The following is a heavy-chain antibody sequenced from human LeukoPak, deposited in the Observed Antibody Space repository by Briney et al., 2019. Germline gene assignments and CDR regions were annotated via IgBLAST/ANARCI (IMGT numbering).Heavy chain of an antibody. CDR3: ARVRIGQQLDKYYYYAMDV. Sequence: ASVKLSCKASGYTFTDYYMHRVRQAPGQGLEWMVWINPNSGGTNYAQKLQGRVTMTTDTSISTAYMEVSRLRSDDTAVYYCARVRIGQQLDKYYYYAMDVWGQGTTVTVSS. V-gene: IGHV1-2*02. J-gene: IGHJ6*02. D-gene: IGHD6-13*01. CDR2: INPNSGGT. CDR1: GYTFTDYY.